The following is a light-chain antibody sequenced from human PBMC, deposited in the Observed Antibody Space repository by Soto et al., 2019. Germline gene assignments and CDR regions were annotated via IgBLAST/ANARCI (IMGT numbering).Light chain of an antibody. V-gene: IGLV2-14*01. CDR2: EVS. J-gene: IGLJ1*01. CDR1: SXDVGGYNY. CDR3: SSFTSSSTFV. Sequence: QSVLTQPASVSGSPGQSITISCTGTSXDVGGYNYVSWYQQHPGKAPKLMIYEVSNRPSGVSNRFSGSKSGNTASLTISGLQAEDEADYCCSSFTSSSTFVFGTGTKVTVL.